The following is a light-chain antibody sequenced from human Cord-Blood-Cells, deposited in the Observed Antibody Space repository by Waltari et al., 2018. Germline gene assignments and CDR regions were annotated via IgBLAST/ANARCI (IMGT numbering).Light chain of an antibody. CDR1: SSDVGSYNL. Sequence: QSALTQPASVSGSPGQSITISCTGTSSDVGSYNLVSWYQQHPGKAPKLMIYEGSKRPSGVSNRFSGSKSGNTASLTISGLQAEDEADYYCCSYAGSSMVFGGGTK. CDR2: EGS. J-gene: IGLJ2*01. V-gene: IGLV2-23*01. CDR3: CSYAGSSMV.